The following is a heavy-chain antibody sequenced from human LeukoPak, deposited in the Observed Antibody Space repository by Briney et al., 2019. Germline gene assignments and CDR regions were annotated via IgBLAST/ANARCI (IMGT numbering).Heavy chain of an antibody. CDR3: ARGVSITMVPFMDV. J-gene: IGHJ6*02. D-gene: IGHD3-10*01. CDR2: IYYTGST. Sequence: PSETLSLTCTVSGGSISSSSYYWGWIRQPPGKGLEWVGSIYYTGSTYCNPSLKSRVTISVDTSKNQLSLKLSSVTAAETAVYYCARGVSITMVPFMDVWGQGTTVTVSS. V-gene: IGHV4-39*01. CDR1: GGSISSSSYY.